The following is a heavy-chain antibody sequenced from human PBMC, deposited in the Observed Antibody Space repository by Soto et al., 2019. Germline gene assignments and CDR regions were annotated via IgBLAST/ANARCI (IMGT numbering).Heavy chain of an antibody. Sequence: SQTLSLTCAISGDSVSSNSAAWNWIRQSPSRGLEWLGRTYYRSKWYNDYAVSVKSRITIDPDTSKNQFSLQLDSVTPEDTAVYYCARELINPPGYSYGSFATDPFDIWGEGTMVTV. CDR3: ARELINPPGYSYGSFATDPFDI. J-gene: IGHJ3*02. CDR2: TYYRSKWYN. V-gene: IGHV6-1*01. CDR1: GDSVSSNSAA. D-gene: IGHD5-18*01.